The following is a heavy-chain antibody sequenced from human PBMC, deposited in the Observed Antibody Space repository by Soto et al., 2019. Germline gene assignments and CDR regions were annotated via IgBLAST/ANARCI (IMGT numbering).Heavy chain of an antibody. J-gene: IGHJ5*02. V-gene: IGHV4-39*01. CDR1: GGSISSSSYY. D-gene: IGHD4-17*01. Sequence: QLQLQESGPGLVKPSETLSLTCTVSGGSISSSSYYWGWIRQPPGKGLEWIGSIYYSGSTYYNPSLTSRVTISVDTSKNQFSLKLSSVTAADTAVYYCARPNDYGDFNWFDPWGQGTLVTVSS. CDR2: IYYSGST. CDR3: ARPNDYGDFNWFDP.